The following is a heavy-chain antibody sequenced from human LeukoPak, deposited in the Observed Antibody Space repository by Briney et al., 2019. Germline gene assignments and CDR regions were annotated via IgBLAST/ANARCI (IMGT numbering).Heavy chain of an antibody. Sequence: GASVKVSCKASGGTFSSYAISWVRQAPGQGLEWMGGIIPILGTANYAQKFQGRVTITADESTSTAYMELSSLRSEDTAVYYCARYYYGSGSYYQPFDYWGQGTLVTVSS. CDR1: GGTFSSYA. CDR2: IIPILGTA. D-gene: IGHD3-10*01. V-gene: IGHV1-69*13. CDR3: ARYYYGSGSYYQPFDY. J-gene: IGHJ4*02.